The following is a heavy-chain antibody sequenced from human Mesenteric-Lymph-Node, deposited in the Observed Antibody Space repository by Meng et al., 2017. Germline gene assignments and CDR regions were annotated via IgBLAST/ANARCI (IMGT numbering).Heavy chain of an antibody. CDR1: GFSLSTSGVG. CDR2: IYWDDDK. J-gene: IGHJ2*01. CDR3: AKDMVLMGATGDWYFDL. V-gene: IGHV2-5*02. D-gene: IGHD1-26*01. Sequence: SGPTLVKPTQTLTLTCTFSGFSLSTSGVGVGWIRQPPGKALEWLALIYWDDDKRYSPSLNSRLTITKDTSKNQVVLTLTNMDPVDTATYYCAKDMVLMGATGDWYFDLWGRGTLVTVSS.